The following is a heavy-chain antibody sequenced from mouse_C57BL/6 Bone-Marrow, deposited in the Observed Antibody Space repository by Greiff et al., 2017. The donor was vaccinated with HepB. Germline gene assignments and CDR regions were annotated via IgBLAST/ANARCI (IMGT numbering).Heavy chain of an antibody. CDR3: ARRVTGAWFAY. Sequence: QVQLQQPGAELVMPGASVKLSCKASGYTFTSYWMHWVKQRPGQGLEWIGEIDPSDSYTNYNQKFKGKSTLTVDKSSSPAYMQLSSLTSEDSAVYYCARRVTGAWFAYWGQGTLVTVSA. V-gene: IGHV1-69*01. CDR2: IDPSDSYT. J-gene: IGHJ3*01. CDR1: GYTFTSYW. D-gene: IGHD4-1*01.